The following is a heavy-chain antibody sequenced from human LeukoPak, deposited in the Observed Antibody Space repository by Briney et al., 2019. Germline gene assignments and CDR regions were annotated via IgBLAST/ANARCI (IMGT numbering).Heavy chain of an antibody. CDR1: GFTFTSSA. Sequence: SVKVSCKASGFTFTSSAMQWVRQARGQRLEWIGWIVVGSGNTNYAQKFQERVTITRDMSTSTVYMELSSLRSEDTAVYYCAAASLDYYYGMDVWGQGTTVTVSS. J-gene: IGHJ6*02. CDR2: IVVGSGNT. CDR3: AAASLDYYYGMDV. V-gene: IGHV1-58*02.